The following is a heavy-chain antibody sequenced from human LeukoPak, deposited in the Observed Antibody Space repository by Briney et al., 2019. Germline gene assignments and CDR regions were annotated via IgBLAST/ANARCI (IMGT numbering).Heavy chain of an antibody. V-gene: IGHV4-39*07. CDR1: GGSISSSSYY. Sequence: SETLSLTCTVSGGSISSSSYYWGWIRQPPGKGLEWIGSIYYSGSTWSSLKSRATISIDTSKNKFSLKLSSVTAADTAVYYCARAGYSYGYVDYWGQGTLVTVSS. D-gene: IGHD5-18*01. J-gene: IGHJ4*02. CDR3: ARAGYSYGYVDY. CDR2: IYYSGST.